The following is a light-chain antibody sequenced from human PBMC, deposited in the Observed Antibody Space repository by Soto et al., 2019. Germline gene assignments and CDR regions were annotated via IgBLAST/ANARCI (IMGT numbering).Light chain of an antibody. J-gene: IGKJ5*01. V-gene: IGKV1-6*01. CDR1: QGIRND. Sequence: VEDSVTSSSRASQGIRNDLGWYQQKPGKAPKLLIYAASSLQSGVPSRFSGSGSGTEFSLSSRSLPSEQFAVYLCVQDNHWAYFGQGTRLEIK. CDR2: AAS. CDR3: VQDNHWAY.